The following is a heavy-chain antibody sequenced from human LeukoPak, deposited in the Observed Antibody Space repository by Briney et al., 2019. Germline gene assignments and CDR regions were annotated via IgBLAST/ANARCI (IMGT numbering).Heavy chain of an antibody. D-gene: IGHD1-1*01. CDR1: GFTFSNAW. Sequence: GGSLRLSCAASGFTFSNAWMTGFRRAPGRGLEWVGRIKSKTDGGTTEDAAPVKGRFTISRDDSNNTLYLQMNSLQTEDTAVYYCATGTRMDVWGKGTTVTVSS. J-gene: IGHJ6*04. V-gene: IGHV3-15*01. CDR2: IKSKTDGGTT. CDR3: ATGTRMDV.